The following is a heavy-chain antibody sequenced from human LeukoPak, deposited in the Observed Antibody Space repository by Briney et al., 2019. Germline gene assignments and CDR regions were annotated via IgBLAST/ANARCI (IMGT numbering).Heavy chain of an antibody. Sequence: GGSLRLSSAASGFTFDDYAMHWVRQAPGKGLEWVSGISWNSGSIGYADSVKGRFTISRDNAMNSLYLQMNSLRAEDMALYYCAKAGVRDSSGWYYFDYWGQGTLVTVSS. CDR3: AKAGVRDSSGWYYFDY. V-gene: IGHV3-9*03. J-gene: IGHJ4*02. CDR1: GFTFDDYA. D-gene: IGHD6-19*01. CDR2: ISWNSGSI.